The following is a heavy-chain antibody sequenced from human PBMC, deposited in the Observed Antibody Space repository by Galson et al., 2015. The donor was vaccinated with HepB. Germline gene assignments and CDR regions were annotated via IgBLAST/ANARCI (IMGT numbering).Heavy chain of an antibody. CDR3: AKALNYWYFDL. CDR2: ISASGDGT. CDR1: GFTFSSYS. Sequence: SLRLSCAASGFTFSSYSMNWVRQAPGKGLEWVSAISASGDGTTYADSVKGRFTVSRDISKNTLYLQMNSLRAEDTAVYYCAKALNYWYFDLWGRGTLVTVSS. J-gene: IGHJ2*01. V-gene: IGHV3-23*01.